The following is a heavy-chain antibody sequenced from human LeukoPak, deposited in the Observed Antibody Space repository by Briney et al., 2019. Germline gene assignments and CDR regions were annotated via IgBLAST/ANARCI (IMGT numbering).Heavy chain of an antibody. D-gene: IGHD5-18*01. CDR1: GYIFSDYY. Sequence: ASVKVSCKPSGYIFSDYYIHWVRQAPGQGFEWMGWINPNSGGGTNYAQRFQGRVTMTKDTSTSTAFTELSRLRSDDTAMYYCARGEYRYGNDYWGQGTLVIVSS. J-gene: IGHJ4*02. V-gene: IGHV1-2*02. CDR2: INPNSGGGT. CDR3: ARGEYRYGNDY.